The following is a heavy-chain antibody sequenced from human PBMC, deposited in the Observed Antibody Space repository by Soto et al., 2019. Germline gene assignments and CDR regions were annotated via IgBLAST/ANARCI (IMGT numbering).Heavy chain of an antibody. Sequence: PGGSLRLSCAASGFSFKNYNPNWVRQAPGTGLEWVSSITSGGTYMFYAASVKGRFTISRDDAKNSLYLQVSSLRPDDTAVYYCARDRGFCSSSSCFGGTGPYYFDSWGQGSLVTVSS. V-gene: IGHV3-21*01. CDR1: GFSFKNYN. J-gene: IGHJ4*02. CDR3: ARDRGFCSSSSCFGGTGPYYFDS. D-gene: IGHD2-2*01. CDR2: ITSGGTYM.